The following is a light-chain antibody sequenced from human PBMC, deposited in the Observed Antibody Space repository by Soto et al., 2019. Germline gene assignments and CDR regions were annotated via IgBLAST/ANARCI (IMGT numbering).Light chain of an antibody. J-gene: IGKJ3*01. CDR3: HHYDNSPPFP. CDR2: ATS. CDR1: QSLSNRY. V-gene: IGKV3-20*01. Sequence: EILWTQSPGTLSLSPGERAILSCRASQSLSNRYLAWYQQMPGRAPRLLIHATSSRAAGIPDRFSGSGSGTDFTLTINRLEPEDFAVYYCHHYDNSPPFPFGPGTRVDI.